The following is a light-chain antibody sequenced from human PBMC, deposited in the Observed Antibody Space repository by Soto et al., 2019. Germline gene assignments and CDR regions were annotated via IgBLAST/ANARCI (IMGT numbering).Light chain of an antibody. J-gene: IGKJ1*01. CDR2: AAS. CDR1: QDISSW. V-gene: IGKV1-12*01. CDR3: QQSNSFPRT. Sequence: DIHMTQSPSSVSASVGDRVTITCRASQDISSWLAWYQQKPGRAPKLLIYAASTLQSGVPSRFSGSGSGTDFTLTISSLQPEDFATYYCQQSNSFPRTFGQGTKAEIK.